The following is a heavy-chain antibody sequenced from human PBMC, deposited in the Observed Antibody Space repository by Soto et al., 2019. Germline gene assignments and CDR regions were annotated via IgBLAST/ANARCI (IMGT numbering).Heavy chain of an antibody. J-gene: IGHJ3*02. V-gene: IGHV1-3*01. CDR1: GYTFTSYA. D-gene: IGHD2-2*01. CDR3: ATAIANDDFDI. CDR2: INAGNGNT. Sequence: ASVKVSCKASGYTFTSYAMHWVRQAPGQRLEWMGWINAGNGNTKYSQKFQSRVTITRDTSASTAYMALSSLRSEDTAVYYCATAIANDDFDIWGRGTMVTVSS.